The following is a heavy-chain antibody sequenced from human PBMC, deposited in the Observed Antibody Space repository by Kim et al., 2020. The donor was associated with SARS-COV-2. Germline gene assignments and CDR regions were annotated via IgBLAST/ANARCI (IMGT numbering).Heavy chain of an antibody. CDR1: GFTFSSYG. J-gene: IGHJ4*02. Sequence: GGSLRLSCAASGFTFSSYGMHWVRQAPGKGLEWVAVIWYDGSNKYYADSVKGRFTISRDNSKNTLYLQMNSLRAEDTAVYYCARDNKARYDYVWGSYRAGHFDYWGQGTLVTVSS. V-gene: IGHV3-33*08. CDR2: IWYDGSNK. D-gene: IGHD3-16*02. CDR3: ARDNKARYDYVWGSYRAGHFDY.